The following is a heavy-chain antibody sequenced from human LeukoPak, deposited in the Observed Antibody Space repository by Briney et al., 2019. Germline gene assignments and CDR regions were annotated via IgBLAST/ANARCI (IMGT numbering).Heavy chain of an antibody. V-gene: IGHV3-21*01. D-gene: IGHD4-17*01. CDR3: ARAVTVTKRGYFFYMNV. CDR2: ISSGSTYI. Sequence: KTGGSLRLSCAASGFTFSNYDMNWVRQAPGKGLERVSSISSGSTYIYYGDSVKGRFTISRDNAKNSLYLQMNSLRAEDTAVYYCARAVTVTKRGYFFYMNVWGKGTTVTVSS. CDR1: GFTFSNYD. J-gene: IGHJ6*03.